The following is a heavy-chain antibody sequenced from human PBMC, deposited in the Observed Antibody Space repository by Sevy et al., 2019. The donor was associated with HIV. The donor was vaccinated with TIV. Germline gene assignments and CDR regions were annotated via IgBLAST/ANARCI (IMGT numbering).Heavy chain of an antibody. CDR2: VYYTGST. D-gene: IGHD3-22*01. CDR3: ARTKEGSGYTNWLDP. CDR1: GGSISNYY. V-gene: IGHV4-59*01. J-gene: IGHJ5*02. Sequence: SETLSLTCTVSGGSISNYYWNWIRQSPGKGLEWIGNVYYTGSTNYNPSLKSRVSISVDTSENRFSLRLSSVTAADRAVYYCARTKEGSGYTNWLDPWGQGTLVTVSS.